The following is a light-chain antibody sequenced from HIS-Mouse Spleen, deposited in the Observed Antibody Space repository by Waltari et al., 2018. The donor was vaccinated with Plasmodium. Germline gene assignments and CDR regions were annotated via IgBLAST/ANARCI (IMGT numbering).Light chain of an antibody. Sequence: DIQMTQSPSSLSASVGDRVTITCRASQSISSYLNWYQQKPGKAHKLLIYAAYSLQSGVPSRFSCSGSGTDFTLTISSLQPEDFATYYCQQSYSTLLLTFGGGTKVEIK. V-gene: IGKV1-39*01. J-gene: IGKJ4*01. CDR3: QQSYSTLLLT. CDR1: QSISSY. CDR2: AAY.